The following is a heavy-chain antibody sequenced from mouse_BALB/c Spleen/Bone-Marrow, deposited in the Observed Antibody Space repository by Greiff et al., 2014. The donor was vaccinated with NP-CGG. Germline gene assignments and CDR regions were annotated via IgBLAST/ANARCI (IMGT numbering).Heavy chain of an antibody. CDR1: GYSFSGYY. V-gene: IGHV1-26*01. CDR3: ARYGSYVGGTMDY. Sequence: VHVKQSGPDLVKPGASVKISCKASGYSFSGYYMHWVKQSHGKSLEWIGRVHPNNGGTSYNQKFKGKAILNVDMSSSTAYMEVRSLTSEDSAVYYCARYGSYVGGTMDYWGQGTPVTVSS. CDR2: VHPNNGGT. D-gene: IGHD1-1*02. J-gene: IGHJ4*01.